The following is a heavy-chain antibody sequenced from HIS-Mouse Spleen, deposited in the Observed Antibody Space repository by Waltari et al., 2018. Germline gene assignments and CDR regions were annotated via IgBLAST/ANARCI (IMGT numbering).Heavy chain of an antibody. CDR1: GGSFSGYY. Sequence: QVQLQQWGAGLLKPSETLSLTCAVYGGSFSGYYWSWIRQPPGKGLEWIGEINHSGSTNYNPSPKSRVTISVDTSKNQFSLKLSSVTAADTAVYYCARAGDSSGTTDAFDIWGQGTMVTVSS. D-gene: IGHD3-22*01. V-gene: IGHV4-34*01. J-gene: IGHJ3*02. CDR3: ARAGDSSGTTDAFDI. CDR2: INHSGST.